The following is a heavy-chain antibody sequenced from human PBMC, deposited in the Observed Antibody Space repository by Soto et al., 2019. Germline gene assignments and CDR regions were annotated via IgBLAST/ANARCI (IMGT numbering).Heavy chain of an antibody. J-gene: IGHJ6*02. CDR3: PRGRRLQRTKGYYYCGMDV. Sequence: SETPSITCAVDGGSFSGSYWTWIPRPPGKGLEWIGEFNHSGSTNYNPSLRSRVTLSVDTSKNQFSLKPSSVTAADTAVCYFPRGRRLQRTKGYYYCGMDVWGQGTMVTVSS. D-gene: IGHD1-1*01. CDR2: FNHSGST. CDR1: GGSFSGSY. V-gene: IGHV4-34*01.